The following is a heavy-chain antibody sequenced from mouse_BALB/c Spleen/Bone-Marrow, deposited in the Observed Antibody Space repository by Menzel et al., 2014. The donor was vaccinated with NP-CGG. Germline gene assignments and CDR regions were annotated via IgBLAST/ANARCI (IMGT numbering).Heavy chain of an antibody. CDR3: ASPIYYGNYEGFAY. CDR2: ISTYSGNT. V-gene: IGHV1-67*01. J-gene: IGHJ3*01. D-gene: IGHD2-1*01. Sequence: QVHVKQSGPELVRPGVSVKISCKGSGYTFTDYAMHWVKQSHAKSLEWIGVISTYSGNTNYNQKFKGKATMTVDKSSSTAYMELARLTSEYSAIYFCASPIYYGNYEGFAYWGQGTLVTVSA. CDR1: GYTFTDYA.